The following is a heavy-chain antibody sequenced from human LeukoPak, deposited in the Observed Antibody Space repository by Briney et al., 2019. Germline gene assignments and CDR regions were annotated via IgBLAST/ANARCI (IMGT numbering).Heavy chain of an antibody. Sequence: ASVKVSCKASGYTFTNSYIHWVRQAPGQVLEWMGLINPDGGNTNYAQNFQGRVTLTRDTSTSTVFMELSSLRSEDTAVYYCARAGNSEGGFDYWGQGTLVTVPS. CDR1: GYTFTNSY. V-gene: IGHV1-46*01. J-gene: IGHJ4*02. CDR2: INPDGGNT. CDR3: ARAGNSEGGFDY. D-gene: IGHD4-23*01.